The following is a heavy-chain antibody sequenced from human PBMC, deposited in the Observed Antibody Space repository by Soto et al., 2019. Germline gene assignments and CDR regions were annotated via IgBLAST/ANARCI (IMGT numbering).Heavy chain of an antibody. CDR1: GFTFSSYW. CDR2: IKQDGSEK. Sequence: GGSLRLSCAASGFTFSSYWMSWVRQAPGKGLEWVANIKQDGSEKYYVDSVKGRFTISRDNAKNSLYLQMNSLRAEDTAVYYRARDPNGDYVTFTYYFDYWGQGTLVTVSS. CDR3: ARDPNGDYVTFTYYFDY. V-gene: IGHV3-7*05. D-gene: IGHD4-17*01. J-gene: IGHJ4*02.